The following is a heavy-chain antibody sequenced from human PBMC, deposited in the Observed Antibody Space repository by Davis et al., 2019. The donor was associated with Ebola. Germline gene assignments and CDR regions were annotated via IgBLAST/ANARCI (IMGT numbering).Heavy chain of an antibody. CDR2: ISSGSSVI. J-gene: IGHJ5*02. CDR3: ARGGQEGWRQENWFDP. Sequence: GESLKISCVASGFSFSNYYMNWVRQAPGKGLEWVSFISSGSSVIYYADSVKGRFTISRDNAKNSLYLQMNSLGDEDTAVYYCARGGQEGWRQENWFDPWGQGTLVTVSS. CDR1: GFSFSNYY. V-gene: IGHV3-48*02. D-gene: IGHD5-24*01.